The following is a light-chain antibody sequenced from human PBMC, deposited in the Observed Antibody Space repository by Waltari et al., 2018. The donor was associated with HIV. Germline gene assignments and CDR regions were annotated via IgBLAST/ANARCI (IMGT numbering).Light chain of an antibody. CDR2: ANT. CDR1: SSNIGSGYD. V-gene: IGLV1-40*01. J-gene: IGLJ3*02. Sequence: QSVLAQPPSVSGGPGQRVPISCTGSSSNIGSGYDVHWYQQFPGTAPTVLIVANTNRPSGVPDRFSGSKSGYSASLVITGLQAEDDADYYCQSYDSSLSGWVFGGGTKLTVL. CDR3: QSYDSSLSGWV.